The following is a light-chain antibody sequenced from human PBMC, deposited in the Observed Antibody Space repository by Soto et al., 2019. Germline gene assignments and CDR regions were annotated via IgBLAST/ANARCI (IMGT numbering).Light chain of an antibody. J-gene: IGKJ1*01. CDR3: QQYGSSPAT. V-gene: IGKV3-20*01. CDR1: QSVSSSY. CDR2: GAS. Sequence: VLSQSPCTLSLSTGERATLSCRASQSVSSSYLAWYQQKPGQAPRLLIYGASTRATGIPDRFTGSGSGTDFTLSVSRLEPEDFAVYFCQQYGSSPATFGQGTKVAIK.